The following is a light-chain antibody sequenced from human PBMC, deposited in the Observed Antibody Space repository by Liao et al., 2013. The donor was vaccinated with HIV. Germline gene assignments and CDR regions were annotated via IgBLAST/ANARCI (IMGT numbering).Light chain of an antibody. CDR1: KLGDKY. J-gene: IGLJ1*01. V-gene: IGLV3-1*01. CDR3: QAWDSSTAGV. Sequence: SYELTQPPSVSVSPGQPATITCSGDKLGDKYVSWYQQKPGQSPVLVVFQDFKRPSGIPERFSASNSGHTATLTISGTQAMDEADYFCQAWDSSTAGVFGTGTKVTVL. CDR2: QDF.